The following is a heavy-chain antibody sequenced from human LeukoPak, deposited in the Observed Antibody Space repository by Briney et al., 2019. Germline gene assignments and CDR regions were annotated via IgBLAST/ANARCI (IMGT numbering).Heavy chain of an antibody. CDR2: ISSGSTI. CDR3: ATVRRDYYNNIHY. V-gene: IGHV3-48*03. Sequence: GGSLRLSCAAAGFTFSSCEMNWVRRAPGKGLEWVSYISSGSTIYYADSVKGRFTISRDNAKSSLYLQMNSLRAEDTAIYYCATVRRDYYNNIHYWGQGTLVTVSS. CDR1: GFTFSSCE. J-gene: IGHJ4*02. D-gene: IGHD5-24*01.